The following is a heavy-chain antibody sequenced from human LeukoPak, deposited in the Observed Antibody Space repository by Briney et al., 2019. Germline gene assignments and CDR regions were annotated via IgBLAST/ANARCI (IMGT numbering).Heavy chain of an antibody. Sequence: GESLKISCKGSGYSFTSYWIGWVRQMPGKGLEWMGIIYPGDSDTRYSPSFQGQVTISADKSISTAYLQWSSLKASDTAMYYCARDIGYCSSTSCHEGGYWGQGTLVTVSS. CDR3: ARDIGYCSSTSCHEGGY. D-gene: IGHD2-2*01. CDR2: IYPGDSDT. CDR1: GYSFTSYW. J-gene: IGHJ4*02. V-gene: IGHV5-51*01.